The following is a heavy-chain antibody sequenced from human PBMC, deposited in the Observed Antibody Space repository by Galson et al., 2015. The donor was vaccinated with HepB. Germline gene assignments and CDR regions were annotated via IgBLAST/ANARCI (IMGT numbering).Heavy chain of an antibody. V-gene: IGHV7-4-1*02. D-gene: IGHD5-24*01. CDR2: INTNTGNP. CDR3: ARAGMATNRLERAYYGMDV. J-gene: IGHJ6*02. CDR1: GYTFTSYA. Sequence: SVKVSCKASGYTFTSYAMNWVRQAPGQGLEWMGWINTNTGNPTYAQGFTGRFVFSLGTSVSTAYLQISSLKAEDTAVYYCARAGMATNRLERAYYGMDVWGQGTTVTVSS.